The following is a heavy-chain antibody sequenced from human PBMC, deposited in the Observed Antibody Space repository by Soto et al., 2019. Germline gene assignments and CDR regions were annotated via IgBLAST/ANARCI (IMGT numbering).Heavy chain of an antibody. V-gene: IGHV1-46*01. CDR2: INPSGGST. Sequence: ASVKVSCKASGYTFTSYYMHWVRQAPGQGLEWMGIINPSGGSTSYAQKFQGRVTMTRGTSTSTAYMELSSLRSDDTAVYYCARELGRYYYGSGGSWYFDYWGQGTLVTVSS. CDR1: GYTFTSYY. CDR3: ARELGRYYYGSGGSWYFDY. J-gene: IGHJ4*02. D-gene: IGHD3-10*01.